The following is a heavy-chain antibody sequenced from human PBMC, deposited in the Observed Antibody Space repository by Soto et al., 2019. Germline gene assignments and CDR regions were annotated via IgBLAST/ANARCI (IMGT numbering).Heavy chain of an antibody. CDR2: INHSGST. Sequence: SETLSLTSAVYGVSFSGYYWSWIRQPPGKGLEWIGEINHSGSTNYNPSLKSRVTISVDTSKNQFSPKLSSVTAADTAVYYCARGYGSGSYIYYYYYMDVWGKGTTVTVSS. CDR3: ARGYGSGSYIYYYYYMDV. J-gene: IGHJ6*03. D-gene: IGHD3-10*01. V-gene: IGHV4-34*01. CDR1: GVSFSGYY.